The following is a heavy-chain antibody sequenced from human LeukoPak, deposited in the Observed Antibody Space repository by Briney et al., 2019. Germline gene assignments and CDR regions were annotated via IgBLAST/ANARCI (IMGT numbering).Heavy chain of an antibody. CDR1: GFTFSSYG. Sequence: GRSLRLSCAASGFTFSSYGMHWVRQAPGKGLEWVAVIWYDGTNKYYAGSVKGRFTISRDNSKNTLYLQMNSLSAEDTAVYYCARRDGYDFDYWGQGTLVTVSS. CDR3: ARRDGYDFDY. J-gene: IGHJ4*02. D-gene: IGHD5-24*01. V-gene: IGHV3-33*01. CDR2: IWYDGTNK.